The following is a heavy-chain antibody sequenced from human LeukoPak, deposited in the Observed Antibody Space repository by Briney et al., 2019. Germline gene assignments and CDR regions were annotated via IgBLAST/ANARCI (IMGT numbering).Heavy chain of an antibody. J-gene: IGHJ6*02. CDR1: GFTFSSYG. D-gene: IGHD6-13*01. CDR3: AKDLIAAAGRGNSMDV. CDR2: ISYDGSNK. V-gene: IGHV3-30*18. Sequence: PGGSLRLSCAASGFTFSSYGMHWVRQAPGKGLEWVAVISYDGSNKYYADSVKGRFTISRDNSKNTLYLQMNSLRAEDTAVYYCAKDLIAAAGRGNSMDVWGQGTTVTVSS.